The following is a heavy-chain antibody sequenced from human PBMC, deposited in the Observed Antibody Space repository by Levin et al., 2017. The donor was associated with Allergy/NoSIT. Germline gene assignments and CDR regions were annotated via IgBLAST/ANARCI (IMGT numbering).Heavy chain of an antibody. D-gene: IGHD2-8*02. J-gene: IGHJ4*02. Sequence: GGSLRLSCAASGFTFSNYAMSWVRQAPGKGLEWVSAINTRSTTIYYAESVKGRFTISRDNSKNTLYLQMNSLRAEDTAVYYCAKEKEEDCAGGVCYDYWGQGTLVTVSS. CDR2: INTRSTTI. CDR3: AKEKEEDCAGGVCYDY. CDR1: GFTFSNYA. V-gene: IGHV3-23*01.